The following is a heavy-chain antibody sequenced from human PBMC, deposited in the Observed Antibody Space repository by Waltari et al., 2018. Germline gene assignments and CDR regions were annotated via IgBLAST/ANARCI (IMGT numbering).Heavy chain of an antibody. J-gene: IGHJ5*02. CDR3: ATSPLRFLEWVNWFDP. V-gene: IGHV1-69-2*01. Sequence: EVQLVQSGAEVKKPGATVKLSCKASGYTFTHHYTPGVQQAPGKGLEWMGRVDPEDGETIYAEKFQGRVTITADTSTDTAYMELTSLRSEDTAVYYCATSPLRFLEWVNWFDPWGQGTLVTVSS. CDR2: VDPEDGET. D-gene: IGHD3-3*01. CDR1: GYTFTHHY.